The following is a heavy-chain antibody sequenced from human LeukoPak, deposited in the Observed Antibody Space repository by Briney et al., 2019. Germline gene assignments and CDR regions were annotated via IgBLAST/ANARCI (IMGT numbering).Heavy chain of an antibody. Sequence: TGGTLRLAYAASGVALSSSETNCVRQAPGKGLEWVSYILNSGTTTYYADSVKGRFTISRDNAKCALYLQMTRLRAEEPGVAKAARDRTESWGQGILVTVSS. CDR1: GVALSSSE. CDR3: ARDRTES. CDR2: ILNSGTTT. J-gene: IGHJ5*02. V-gene: IGHV3-48*03. D-gene: IGHD2-2*01.